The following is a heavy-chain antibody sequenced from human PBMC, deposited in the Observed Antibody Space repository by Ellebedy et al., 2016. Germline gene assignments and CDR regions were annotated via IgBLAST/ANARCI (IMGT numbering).Heavy chain of an antibody. J-gene: IGHJ3*02. D-gene: IGHD3-22*01. V-gene: IGHV1-8*01. CDR1: GYTFTSYD. Sequence: ASVKVSCKASGYTFTSYDINWVRQATGQGLEWMGWMNPNSGNTGYGQKFQGRVTMTRNASIRTASMELSSLRSEDTAVYYCARGGHFYDSSGYLNMAFDIWGQGTMVIVSS. CDR3: ARGGHFYDSSGYLNMAFDI. CDR2: MNPNSGNT.